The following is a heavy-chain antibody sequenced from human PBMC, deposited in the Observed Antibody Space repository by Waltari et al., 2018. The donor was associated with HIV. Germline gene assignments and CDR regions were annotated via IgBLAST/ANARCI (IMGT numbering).Heavy chain of an antibody. CDR3: ARDTSFWSSPDLDAFDI. CDR2: ISSSSSYI. J-gene: IGHJ3*02. CDR1: GFTFSSYS. Sequence: EVQLVESGGGLVKPGGSLRLSCAASGFTFSSYSMHWVRQAPGKGLEWVSSISSSSSYIYYADSVKGRFTISRDNAKNSLYLQMNSLRAEDTAVYYCARDTSFWSSPDLDAFDIWGQGTMATVSS. D-gene: IGHD3-3*01. V-gene: IGHV3-21*01.